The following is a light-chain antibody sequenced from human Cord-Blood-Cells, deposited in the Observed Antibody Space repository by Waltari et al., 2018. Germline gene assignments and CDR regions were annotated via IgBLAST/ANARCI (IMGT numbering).Light chain of an antibody. Sequence: DIVMTQTPLSLSVTPGQPASISCKSSQSLLHSDGKTYLYWYLQKPGQSPQLLIYKVSSRFSGVPDRFSGSGSGTDFTLKISRVEAEDVGVYYCMQGIHLRITFGQGTRLEIK. V-gene: IGKV2-29*02. J-gene: IGKJ5*01. CDR2: KVS. CDR3: MQGIHLRIT. CDR1: QSLLHSDGKTY.